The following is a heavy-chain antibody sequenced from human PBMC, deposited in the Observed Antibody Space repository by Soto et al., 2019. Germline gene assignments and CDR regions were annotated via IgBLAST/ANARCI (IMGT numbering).Heavy chain of an antibody. CDR2: INSDGSST. Sequence: GGSLRLSCAASGLTFSSYWMHWVRQAPGKGLVWVSRINSDGSSTSYADSVKGRFATSRDNAKNTLYLQMNSLRAEDTAVYYCARVIGGYCTNGVCPPPGWFDPWGQGTLVTVSS. CDR3: ARVIGGYCTNGVCPPPGWFDP. D-gene: IGHD2-8*01. CDR1: GLTFSSYW. V-gene: IGHV3-74*01. J-gene: IGHJ5*02.